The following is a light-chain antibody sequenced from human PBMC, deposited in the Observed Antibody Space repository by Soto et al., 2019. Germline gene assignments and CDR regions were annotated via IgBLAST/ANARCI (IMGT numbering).Light chain of an antibody. CDR3: QQYFGPPQT. CDR2: WAS. V-gene: IGKV4-1*01. J-gene: IGKJ1*01. CDR1: QSVLHSSINKNY. Sequence: DIVMTQSPDSLAVSLGERATINCKSSQSVLHSSINKNYLAWYQQNPGQPPKLLIYWASTRESGVPDRFTGSGSGTDFTLTISSLQAEDVAVYYCQQYFGPPQTFGQGTKVEI.